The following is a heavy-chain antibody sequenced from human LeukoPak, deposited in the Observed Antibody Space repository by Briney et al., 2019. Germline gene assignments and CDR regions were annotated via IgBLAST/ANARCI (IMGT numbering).Heavy chain of an antibody. D-gene: IGHD3-10*01. CDR2: IYTSGST. Sequence: SETLSLTCTVSGGSISSYYWSWIRQPAGKGLEWIGRIYTSGSTNYNPSLKSRVTMSVDTSKNQFSLKLSSVTAADTAVYYCARDLTRITMVRGVIAWFDPWGQGTLVTVSS. CDR3: ARDLTRITMVRGVIAWFDP. CDR1: GGSISSYY. J-gene: IGHJ5*02. V-gene: IGHV4-4*07.